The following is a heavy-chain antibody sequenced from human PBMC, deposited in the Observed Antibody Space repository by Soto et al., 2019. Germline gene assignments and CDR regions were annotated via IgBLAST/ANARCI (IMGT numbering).Heavy chain of an antibody. J-gene: IGHJ3*02. CDR1: GFTFSSYG. V-gene: IGHV3-30*18. D-gene: IGHD6-19*01. CDR3: ANLRWVPQDGGWYGGAFAI. CDR2: ISYDGSNK. Sequence: QVQLVESGGGVVQPGRSLRLSCAASGFTFSSYGMHWVRQAPGKGLEWVAAISYDGSNKYYADSVKVRFTISRDNSKNTLYLQMNSLGAEDTAVYYCANLRWVPQDGGWYGGAFAIWGQGTMVTVSS.